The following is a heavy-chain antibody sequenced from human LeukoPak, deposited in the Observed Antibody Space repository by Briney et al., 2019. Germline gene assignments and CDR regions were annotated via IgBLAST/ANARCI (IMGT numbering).Heavy chain of an antibody. V-gene: IGHV1-24*01. Sequence: ASVKVSCKVSGYALTHISMHWVRQAPGKGLEWMGGFDPEDGETVYAQQLQGRVTLTEDTSTDTAYMELSSLRSEDTAVYYCATASFPRLAAVGSRDTLDSWGQGTLVTVSS. CDR1: GYALTHIS. CDR2: FDPEDGET. D-gene: IGHD6-25*01. CDR3: ATASFPRLAAVGSRDTLDS. J-gene: IGHJ4*02.